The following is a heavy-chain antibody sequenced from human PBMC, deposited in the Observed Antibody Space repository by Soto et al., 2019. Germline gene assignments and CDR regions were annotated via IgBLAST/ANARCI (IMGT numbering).Heavy chain of an antibody. V-gene: IGHV3-9*01. J-gene: IGHJ1*01. D-gene: IGHD5-12*01. Sequence: GGSLRLSCAASGFTFDDYAMHWVRQAPGKGLEWVSGISWNSGSIGYADSVKGRFTISRDNAKNSLYLQMNSLRAEDTAMYYCAKDINSGYDPEYFQHWGQGTLVTVAS. CDR2: ISWNSGSI. CDR1: GFTFDDYA. CDR3: AKDINSGYDPEYFQH.